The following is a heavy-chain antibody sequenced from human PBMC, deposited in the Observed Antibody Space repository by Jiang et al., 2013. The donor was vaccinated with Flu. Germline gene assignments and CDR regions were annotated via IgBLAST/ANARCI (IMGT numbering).Heavy chain of an antibody. D-gene: IGHD3-10*01. CDR3: ASSTMVRGVIIIPKTYYFDY. CDR2: IYYSGST. Sequence: SLTCTVSGGSISSSSYYWGWIRQPPGKGLEWIGSIYYSGSTYYNPSLKSRVTISVDTSKNQFSLKLSSVTAADTAVYYCASSTMVRGVIIIPKTYYFDYWGQGTLVTVSS. J-gene: IGHJ4*02. CDR1: GGSISSSSYY. V-gene: IGHV4-39*01.